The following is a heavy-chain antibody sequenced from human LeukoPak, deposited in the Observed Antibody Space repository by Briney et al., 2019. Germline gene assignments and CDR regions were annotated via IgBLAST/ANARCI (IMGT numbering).Heavy chain of an antibody. Sequence: GGSLRLSCAASGFTFSDYYMSWIRQAPGKGLEWVSYISSSSSYTNYADSVKGRFTISRDNAKNSLYLQINSLRAEDTAVYYCAREGILTANDAFDIWGQGTMVTVSS. J-gene: IGHJ3*02. CDR1: GFTFSDYY. D-gene: IGHD3-9*01. CDR2: ISSSSSYT. V-gene: IGHV3-11*06. CDR3: AREGILTANDAFDI.